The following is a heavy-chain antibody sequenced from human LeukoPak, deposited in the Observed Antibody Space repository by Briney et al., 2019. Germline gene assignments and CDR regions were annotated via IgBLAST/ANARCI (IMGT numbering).Heavy chain of an antibody. CDR2: ISWNSGSI. J-gene: IGHJ6*02. V-gene: IGHV3-9*01. Sequence: GGSLRLSCAASGFTFDDYAMHWVRQAPGKGLGWVSGISWNSGSIGYADSVKGRFTISRDNAKNSLYLQMNSLRAEDTALYYCAKGITMVRGPYMDVWGQGTTVTVSS. CDR1: GFTFDDYA. D-gene: IGHD3-10*01. CDR3: AKGITMVRGPYMDV.